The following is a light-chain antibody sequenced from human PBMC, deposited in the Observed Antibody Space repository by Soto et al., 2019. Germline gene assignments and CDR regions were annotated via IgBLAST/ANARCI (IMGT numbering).Light chain of an antibody. CDR2: GAS. Sequence: EIVMTQSPATLSVSPGERATLSCRASQSISSKLGWYQQRPGQAPRLLIYGASTRATGIAARFSGSGSGIEFTLTSSSLQSEDSAVYYCQQYNSWTTITFGQGTRLEI. CDR1: QSISSK. J-gene: IGKJ5*01. V-gene: IGKV3-15*01. CDR3: QQYNSWTTIT.